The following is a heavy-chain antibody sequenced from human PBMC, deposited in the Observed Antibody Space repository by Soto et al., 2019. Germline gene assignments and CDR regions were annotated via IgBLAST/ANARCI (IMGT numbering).Heavy chain of an antibody. Sequence: KPSETLSLTCTVSGGSISSGGYYWSWIRQHPGKGLEWIGYIYYSGSTYYNPSLKSRVTISVDTSKNQFSLKLSSVTAADTAVYYCARQRGPRHIVVVPAAIVSWFDPWGQGTLVTV. V-gene: IGHV4-31*03. CDR1: GGSISSGGYY. CDR3: ARQRGPRHIVVVPAAIVSWFDP. D-gene: IGHD2-2*01. J-gene: IGHJ5*02. CDR2: IYYSGST.